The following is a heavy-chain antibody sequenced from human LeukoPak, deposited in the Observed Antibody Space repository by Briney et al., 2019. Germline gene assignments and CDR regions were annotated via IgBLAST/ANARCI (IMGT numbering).Heavy chain of an antibody. CDR2: ISGSGCST. V-gene: IGHV3-23*01. J-gene: IGHJ4*02. Sequence: GGSLRLSCAASGFTFSSYAMSWVRQAPGKGLESVSAISGSGCSTYYADSVKGRFTIYRDNSKNTLYLQMNSLRAEDTAVYYCAKDAVLGSWRDPYYFDYWGQGTLVTVSS. CDR1: GFTFSSYA. D-gene: IGHD3-10*01. CDR3: AKDAVLGSWRDPYYFDY.